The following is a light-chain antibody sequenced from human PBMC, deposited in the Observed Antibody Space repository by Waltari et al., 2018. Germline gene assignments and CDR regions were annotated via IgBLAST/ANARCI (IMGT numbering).Light chain of an antibody. J-gene: IGKJ1*01. CDR2: GAS. CDR1: QSVGRS. CDR3: QHYVRLPAT. V-gene: IGKV3-20*01. Sequence: EIVLTQSPGILSLSPGEGFTLSCRASQSVGRSLAWYQQKPGQAPRLLIYGASSRSTGIPDMFSGGGSGTDFSLTISRLEPEDFAVYYCQHYVRLPATFGQGTKVEIK.